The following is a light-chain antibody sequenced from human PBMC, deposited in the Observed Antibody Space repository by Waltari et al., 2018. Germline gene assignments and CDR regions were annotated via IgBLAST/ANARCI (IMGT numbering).Light chain of an antibody. V-gene: IGLV2-14*03. CDR1: NNDVGASKF. CDR2: DVI. CDR3: CSFTATHTLL. Sequence: QSALTQPASVSGSPGQSITISCTGTNNDVGASKFVSWYQQHPGRAPPLMIYDVIERPSGISYRFSGSKSANTAALTISGLLPEDEAIYYCCSFTATHTLLFGGGTTVTVL. J-gene: IGLJ2*01.